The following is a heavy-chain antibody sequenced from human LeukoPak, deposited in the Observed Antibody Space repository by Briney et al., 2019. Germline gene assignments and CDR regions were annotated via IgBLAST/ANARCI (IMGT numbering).Heavy chain of an antibody. CDR2: INHSGST. CDR3: ARAIRRYSSSSWGKLNMNWFDP. V-gene: IGHV4-34*01. CDR1: GGSFSGYY. D-gene: IGHD6-6*01. J-gene: IGHJ5*02. Sequence: PETLSLTCAVYGGSFSGYYWSWIRQPPGKGLEWIGEINHSGSTNYNPSLKSRVTISVDTSKNQFSLKLSSVTAADTAVYYCARAIRRYSSSSWGKLNMNWFDPWGQGTLVTVSS.